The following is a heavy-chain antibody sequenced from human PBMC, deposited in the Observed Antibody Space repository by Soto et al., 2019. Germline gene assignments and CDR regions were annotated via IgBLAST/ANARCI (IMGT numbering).Heavy chain of an antibody. CDR3: HGYGY. Sequence: EVQVVESGGGLVQPGGSLRLSCAVSGFTVTINYMSWVRQAPGKGLEWVSVIYRGGTIYYADSVKGRFTISRDTSKNTLYLQMNSLRGDDTAVYYCHGYGYWGQGTLVTVSS. CDR1: GFTVTINY. CDR2: IYRGGTI. V-gene: IGHV3-53*01. D-gene: IGHD5-12*01. J-gene: IGHJ4*02.